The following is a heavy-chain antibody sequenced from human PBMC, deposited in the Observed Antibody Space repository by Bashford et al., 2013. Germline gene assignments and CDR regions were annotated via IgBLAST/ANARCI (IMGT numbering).Heavy chain of an antibody. J-gene: IGHJ4*02. D-gene: IGHD3-3*01. CDR1: GFTFSTYS. CDR2: IGTSSSYK. Sequence: GGSLRLSCAASGFTFSTYSMNWVRQAPGKGLEWVSSIGTSSSYKYYADSVKGRFTTSRDNAKKSLYLQMNSLRDEDTAVYYCARVRPPLRSHPFEYWGQGTLVTVSS. V-gene: IGHV3-21*01. CDR3: ARVRPPLRSHPFEY.